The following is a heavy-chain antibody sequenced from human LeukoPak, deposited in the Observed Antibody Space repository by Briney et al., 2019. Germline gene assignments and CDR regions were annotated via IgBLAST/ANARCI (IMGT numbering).Heavy chain of an antibody. Sequence: SVKVSCKASGGTFSSYAISWVRQAPGQGLEWMGGIIPFLGTTNYAQKFQGRVTITADEPSRTAYMELTYLRSDDTAVYYCTIIPNVILFTHYFEYWGQGTLVTVSS. CDR3: TIIPNVILFTHYFEY. V-gene: IGHV1-69*01. J-gene: IGHJ4*02. D-gene: IGHD2-21*01. CDR2: IIPFLGTT. CDR1: GGTFSSYA.